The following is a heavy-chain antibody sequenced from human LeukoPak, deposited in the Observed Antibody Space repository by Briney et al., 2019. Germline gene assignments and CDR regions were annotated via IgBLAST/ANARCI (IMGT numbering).Heavy chain of an antibody. CDR3: RQVTITAHY. V-gene: IGHV4-34*01. CDR2: INHSGST. D-gene: IGHD4-17*01. J-gene: IGHJ4*02. Sequence: SETLSLTCAVYGGSFSGYYWSWIRQPPGKGLEWIGEINHSGSTNYNPSLKSRVTISVDTSKNQFSLKLSSVTAADTAVYFCRQVTITAHYWGQGTLVTVSS. CDR1: GGSFSGYY.